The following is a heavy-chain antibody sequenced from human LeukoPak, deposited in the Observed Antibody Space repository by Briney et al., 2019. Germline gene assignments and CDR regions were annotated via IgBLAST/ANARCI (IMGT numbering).Heavy chain of an antibody. CDR1: GGSISSSSYY. CDR3: AREKDIVAPVVDNWFDP. J-gene: IGHJ5*02. CDR2: IYYSGST. D-gene: IGHD5-12*01. V-gene: IGHV4-39*02. Sequence: SETLSLTCTVSGGSISSSSYYWGWIRQPPGKGLEWIGSIYYSGSTHDNPSLKSRVTISVDTSKNQFSLKLSSVTAADTAVYYCAREKDIVAPVVDNWFDPWGQGTLVTVSS.